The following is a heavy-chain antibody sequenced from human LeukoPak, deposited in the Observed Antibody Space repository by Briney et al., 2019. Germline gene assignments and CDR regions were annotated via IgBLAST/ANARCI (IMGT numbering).Heavy chain of an antibody. D-gene: IGHD1-20*01. CDR1: GGTFSSYA. CDR3: ARGRAYNWNHEYFDY. V-gene: IGHV1-69*04. J-gene: IGHJ4*02. Sequence: SVKVSCKASGGTFSSYAISWVRQAPGQGLEWMGRIIPILGIANYAQKFQGRVTITADKSTSTAYMELSSLRSEDTAVYYCARGRAYNWNHEYFDYWGQGTLATVSS. CDR2: IIPILGIA.